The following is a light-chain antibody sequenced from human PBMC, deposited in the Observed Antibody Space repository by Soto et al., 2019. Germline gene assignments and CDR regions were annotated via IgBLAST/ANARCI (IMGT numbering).Light chain of an antibody. Sequence: EIVLTQSPATLSVSPGERVTLSCRASQSVSDNLAWYQQKPGQAPRLLLYGASIKATDIPARFIGSGSGAEFSVTIGSLQSADFAVYYCQQYNGWPLTFGGGTRVEIK. CDR3: QQYNGWPLT. J-gene: IGKJ4*01. CDR1: QSVSDN. V-gene: IGKV3D-15*01. CDR2: GAS.